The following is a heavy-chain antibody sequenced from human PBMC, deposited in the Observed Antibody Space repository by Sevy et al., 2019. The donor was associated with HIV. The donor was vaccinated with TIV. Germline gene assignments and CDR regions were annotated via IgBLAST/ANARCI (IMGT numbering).Heavy chain of an antibody. CDR1: GFTFSSYG. J-gene: IGHJ6*02. CDR3: AKERGGLRFLEWLPGDGMDV. D-gene: IGHD3-3*01. CDR2: IRYDGSNK. Sequence: LSLTCAASGFTFSSYGMHWVRQAPGKGLEWVAFIRYDGSNKYYADSVKGRFTISRDNSKNTLYLQMNSLRAEDTAVYYCAKERGGLRFLEWLPGDGMDVWGQGTTVTVSS. V-gene: IGHV3-30*02.